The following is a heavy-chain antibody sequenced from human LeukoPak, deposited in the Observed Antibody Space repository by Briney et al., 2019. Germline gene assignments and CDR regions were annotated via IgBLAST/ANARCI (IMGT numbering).Heavy chain of an antibody. J-gene: IGHJ4*02. CDR2: MNPNSGNT. D-gene: IGHD3-3*01. V-gene: IGHV1-8*01. Sequence: ASVKVSCKASGYTFTSYDINWVRQATGQGLEWMGWMNPNSGNTGYAQKFQGGVTITRNTSISTAYMELSSLRSEDTAVYYCARGTTRRFTIFGVVTLKAYYFDYWGQGTLVTVSS. CDR3: ARGTTRRFTIFGVVTLKAYYFDY. CDR1: GYTFTSYD.